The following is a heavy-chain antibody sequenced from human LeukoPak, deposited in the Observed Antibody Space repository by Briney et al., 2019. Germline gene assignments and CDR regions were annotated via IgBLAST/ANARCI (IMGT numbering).Heavy chain of an antibody. CDR3: AKDIGGFGELLGYFDY. CDR2: ISWNSGSI. CDR1: GFTFDDYA. Sequence: GGSLSLSCAASGFTFDDYAMHWVRPAPGKGLEWVSGISWNSGSIDYADSVKGRFTISRDNAKNSLYLQMNSLRAEDTALYYCAKDIGGFGELLGYFDYWGQGTLVTVSS. V-gene: IGHV3-9*01. D-gene: IGHD3-10*01. J-gene: IGHJ4*02.